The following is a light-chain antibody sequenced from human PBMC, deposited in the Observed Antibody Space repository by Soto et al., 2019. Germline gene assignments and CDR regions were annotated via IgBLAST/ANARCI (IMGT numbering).Light chain of an antibody. V-gene: IGKV3-20*01. CDR3: QQYGRSPYT. CDR2: GAS. J-gene: IGKJ2*01. Sequence: EIVLTQSPGTLSLSPGERATLSCRASQSVSSSYLAWYQQKPGQARRLLLYGASSRATGIPDRFSGSASGTDFTLTISRLEPEDLAVYYCQQYGRSPYTFGQGTKLEIK. CDR1: QSVSSSY.